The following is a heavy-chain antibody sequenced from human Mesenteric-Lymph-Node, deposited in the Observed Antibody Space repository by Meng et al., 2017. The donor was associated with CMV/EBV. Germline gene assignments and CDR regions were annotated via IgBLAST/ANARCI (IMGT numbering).Heavy chain of an antibody. D-gene: IGHD3-10*01. CDR1: GYIFTGYW. V-gene: IGHV1-2*06. Sequence: CKASGYIFTGYWIYWVRQAPGHGLEWMGRVKPSGGDTTYAQKFQDRVTMTRDTSISTVYMELNRLTSDDTAVYYCARSLRGSGTENDYWGQGTLVTAPQ. CDR3: ARSLRGSGTENDY. J-gene: IGHJ4*02. CDR2: VKPSGGDT.